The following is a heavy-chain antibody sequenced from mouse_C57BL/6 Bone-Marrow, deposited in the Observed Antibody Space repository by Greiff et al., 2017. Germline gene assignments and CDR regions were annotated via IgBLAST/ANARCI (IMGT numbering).Heavy chain of an antibody. V-gene: IGHV1-59*01. Sequence: QVQLQQPGAELVRPGTSVKLSCKASGYTFTSYWMHWVKQRPGQGLEWIGVIDPSDSYTNYNQKFKGKATLTVDTSSSTAYMQLSSLTSEDSAVYYCARDGYCDYFDYWGQGTTLAVS. CDR2: IDPSDSYT. CDR3: ARDGYCDYFDY. J-gene: IGHJ2*01. D-gene: IGHD2-3*01. CDR1: GYTFTSYW.